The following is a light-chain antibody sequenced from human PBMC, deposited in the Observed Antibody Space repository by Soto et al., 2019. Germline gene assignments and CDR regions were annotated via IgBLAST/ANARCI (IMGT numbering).Light chain of an antibody. CDR3: QQSYRSPYT. CDR2: GAS. J-gene: IGKJ2*01. Sequence: IQMTQSPSSLSASVGDSVTVTCRASQSINIYLNWYQQKPGKAPTLLIYGASSLQSGVPSRFPGVGSRTDFSLTISSLQPEDFATYDCQQSYRSPYTFGQGTKLEIK. V-gene: IGKV1-39*01. CDR1: QSINIY.